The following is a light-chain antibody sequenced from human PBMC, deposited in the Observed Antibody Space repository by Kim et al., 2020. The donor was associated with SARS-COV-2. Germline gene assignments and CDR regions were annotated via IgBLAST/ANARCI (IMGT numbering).Light chain of an antibody. CDR1: TSNIGAGYD. CDR3: HSYGTSLL. Sequence: PGKVVTISCAGSTSNIGAGYDVNWYPQFPGTATKHLIFGNNNRPSGVPDRFSGSRSGSSATLTITGLQAEDEVDYYCHSYGTSLLFGGGTKLPVL. J-gene: IGLJ3*02. CDR2: GNN. V-gene: IGLV1-40*01.